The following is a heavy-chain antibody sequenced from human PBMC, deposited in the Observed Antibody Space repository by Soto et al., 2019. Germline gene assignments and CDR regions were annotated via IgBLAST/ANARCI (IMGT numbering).Heavy chain of an antibody. D-gene: IGHD6-13*01. J-gene: IGHJ5*02. Sequence: LRLSCAASGFTFSDYYMSWIRQAPGKGLEWVSYISSSGSTIYYADSVKGRFTISRDNAKNSLYLQMNSLRAEDTAVYYCASGSSSSWYNWFDPWGQGTLVTVSS. V-gene: IGHV3-11*01. CDR1: GFTFSDYY. CDR3: ASGSSSSWYNWFDP. CDR2: ISSSGSTI.